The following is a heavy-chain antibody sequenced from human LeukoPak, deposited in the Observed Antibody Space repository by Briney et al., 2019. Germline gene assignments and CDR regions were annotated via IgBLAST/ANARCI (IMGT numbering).Heavy chain of an antibody. V-gene: IGHV3-74*01. CDR3: VRSNNVLDF. CDR1: GFTFSSYW. CDR2: INSDGSTT. D-gene: IGHD2-8*01. J-gene: IGHJ4*02. Sequence: PGGSLRLSCAASGFTFSSYWMHWVRQAPGKGLVWVSRINSDGSTTTYADSVTGRFTISRDNAKNTVYLQMNSLRAEDTAVYYCVRSNNVLDFRGQGTLVTVSS.